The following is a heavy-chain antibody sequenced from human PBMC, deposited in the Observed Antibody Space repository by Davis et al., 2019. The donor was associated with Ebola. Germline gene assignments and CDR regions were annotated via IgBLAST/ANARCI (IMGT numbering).Heavy chain of an antibody. Sequence: ASVKGSCKASGYTFTAYYIHWVRQAPGQGLEWMGWINPNTGGTNYAQHFQGRATMTRDTSISTAYVQLSSLRSEDTAVFYCVRGMARGDFGLDVWGQGTTVTVSS. J-gene: IGHJ6*02. CDR1: GYTFTAYY. CDR2: INPNTGGT. D-gene: IGHD3-10*01. CDR3: VRGMARGDFGLDV. V-gene: IGHV1-2*02.